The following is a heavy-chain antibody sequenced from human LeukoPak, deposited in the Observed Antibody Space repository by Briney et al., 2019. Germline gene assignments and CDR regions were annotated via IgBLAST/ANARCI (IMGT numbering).Heavy chain of an antibody. J-gene: IGHJ6*03. V-gene: IGHV4-39*07. Sequence: SETLSLTCTVSGGSISSSSYYWGWIRQPPGKGLEWIGSIYYSGSTNYNPSLKSRVTISVDTSKNQFSLKLSSVTAADTAVYYCAREPKTPTTVTTAPTYYYYMDVWGKGTTVTISS. CDR1: GGSISSSSYY. D-gene: IGHD4-17*01. CDR3: AREPKTPTTVTTAPTYYYYMDV. CDR2: IYYSGST.